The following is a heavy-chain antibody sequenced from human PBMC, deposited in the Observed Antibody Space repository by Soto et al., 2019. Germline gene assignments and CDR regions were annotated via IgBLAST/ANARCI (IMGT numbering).Heavy chain of an antibody. CDR3: ARVDDTWPYVLFEP. CDR2: INAGTGDT. V-gene: IGHV1-3*01. Sequence: QVQVVQSGAEVRKPGASVTIACKGSGYRFTSYAIHWVRQAPGQSLEWMGRINAGTGDTEYPQKFQGRVNRTRDTAARTVHLELSGLKSEATVIYYCARVDDTWPYVLFEPWGQGCLVTDSS. D-gene: IGHD3-9*01. CDR1: GYRFTSYA. J-gene: IGHJ5*02.